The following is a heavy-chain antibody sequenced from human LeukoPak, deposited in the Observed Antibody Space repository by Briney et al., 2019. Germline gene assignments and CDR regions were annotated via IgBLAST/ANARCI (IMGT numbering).Heavy chain of an antibody. J-gene: IGHJ4*02. CDR1: GDSINNYY. V-gene: IGHV4-59*08. Sequence: SETLSLTCTVSGDSINNYYWSWIRQSPGKGLEWIGYIYSSGSTKYNPSLKSRVTISVDTSKNQFSLKLSSVTAADTAVYYCARHRGSGSPYFNYWGQGTLVTVSS. CDR3: ARHRGSGSPYFNY. D-gene: IGHD3-10*01. CDR2: IYSSGST.